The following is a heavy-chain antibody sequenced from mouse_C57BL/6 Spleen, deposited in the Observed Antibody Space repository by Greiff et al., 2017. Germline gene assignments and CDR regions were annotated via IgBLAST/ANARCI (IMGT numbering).Heavy chain of an antibody. CDR1: GYTFTSYW. J-gene: IGHJ4*01. CDR2: IYPGCGST. Sequence: QVQLKQPGAELVKPGASVKMSCKASGYTFTSYWITWVKQRPGQGLEWIGDIYPGCGSTNYNEKFKSKATLTVDTSSSTAYMQLSSLTSEDAAVYYCARGITGLDYWGQGTSVTVSS. CDR3: ARGITGLDY. V-gene: IGHV1-55*01. D-gene: IGHD1-1*01.